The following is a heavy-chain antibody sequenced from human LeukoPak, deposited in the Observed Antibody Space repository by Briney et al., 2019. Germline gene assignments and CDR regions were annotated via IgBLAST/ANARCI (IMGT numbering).Heavy chain of an antibody. V-gene: IGHV1-69*13. D-gene: IGHD6-13*01. CDR1: GGTFSSYA. CDR3: ARGIAAAGNLYYYYGMDV. CDR2: IIPIFGTA. Sequence: SVKVSCKASGGTFSSYAISWVRQAPGQGLEWMGGIIPIFGTANYAQKFQGRVTITADESTSTAYMELSSLRSEDTAVYYCARGIAAAGNLYYYYGMDVWGQGATVTVSS. J-gene: IGHJ6*02.